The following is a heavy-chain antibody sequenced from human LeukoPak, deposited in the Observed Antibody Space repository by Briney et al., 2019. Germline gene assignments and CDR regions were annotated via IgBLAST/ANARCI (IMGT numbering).Heavy chain of an antibody. CDR1: GFTFSSYA. CDR3: AKLWTSRTYYFDY. J-gene: IGHJ4*02. CDR2: ISGSGGST. D-gene: IGHD3/OR15-3a*01. Sequence: GGSLRLSCAASGFTFSSYAMSWVRQAPGKGLEWVSAISGSGGSTYHADSVKGRFTISRDNSKNTLYLQMNSLRAEDTAVYYCAKLWTSRTYYFDYWGQGTLVTVSS. V-gene: IGHV3-23*01.